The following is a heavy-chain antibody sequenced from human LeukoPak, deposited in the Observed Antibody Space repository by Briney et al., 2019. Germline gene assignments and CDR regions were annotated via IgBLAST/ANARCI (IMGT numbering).Heavy chain of an antibody. Sequence: SETLSLTCTVSGGSISSYYWSWIRQPPGKGLEWIGYIYYSGSTNYNPSLKSRVTISVDTSKNQFSLKLSSVTAADTAVYYCARAPYGDNHLYFDYWGQGTLVTVSS. D-gene: IGHD4-17*01. V-gene: IGHV4-59*01. CDR2: IYYSGST. J-gene: IGHJ4*02. CDR1: GGSISSYY. CDR3: ARAPYGDNHLYFDY.